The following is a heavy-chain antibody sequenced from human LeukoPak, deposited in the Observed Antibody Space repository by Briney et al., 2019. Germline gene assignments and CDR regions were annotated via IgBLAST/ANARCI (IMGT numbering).Heavy chain of an antibody. Sequence: ASVKVSCKASGYTFTAYYMHWVRQAPGQGLEWMGWINPNSGDTNYAQKFQGRVTMTRDTSISTAYMELSRLRSDDTAVYYCARDFSGDSDFDYWGQGTLVTVSS. V-gene: IGHV1-2*02. D-gene: IGHD7-27*01. J-gene: IGHJ4*02. CDR2: INPNSGDT. CDR1: GYTFTAYY. CDR3: ARDFSGDSDFDY.